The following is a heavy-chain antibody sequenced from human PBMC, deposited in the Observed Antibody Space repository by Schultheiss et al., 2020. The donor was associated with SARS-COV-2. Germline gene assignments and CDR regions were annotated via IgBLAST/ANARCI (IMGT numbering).Heavy chain of an antibody. CDR1: GFTFSSYG. V-gene: IGHV3-30*18. CDR2: ITSDGSYK. Sequence: GGSLRLSCAASGFTFSSYGMNWVRQAPGKGLEWLTGITSDGSYKHYADSVKGRFTISRDTSKNTLYLQMNSLRAEDTAVYYCAKDGGGYSSSSMDYWGQGTLVTVSS. D-gene: IGHD6-6*01. J-gene: IGHJ4*02. CDR3: AKDGGGYSSSSMDY.